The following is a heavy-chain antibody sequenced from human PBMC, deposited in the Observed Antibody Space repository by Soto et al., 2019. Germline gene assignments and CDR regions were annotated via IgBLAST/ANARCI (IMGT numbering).Heavy chain of an antibody. J-gene: IGHJ6*02. D-gene: IGHD4-17*01. CDR3: AKAGTTVPSLYYYYGMDV. V-gene: IGHV3-23*01. Sequence: EVQLLESGGGLVQPGGSLRLSCAASGFTFSSYAMSWVRQAPGKGLEWVSAISGSGGSTYYADSVKGRFTISRDNSKNTLYRQMNSLRAEDTAVYYCAKAGTTVPSLYYYYGMDVWGQGTTVTVSS. CDR1: GFTFSSYA. CDR2: ISGSGGST.